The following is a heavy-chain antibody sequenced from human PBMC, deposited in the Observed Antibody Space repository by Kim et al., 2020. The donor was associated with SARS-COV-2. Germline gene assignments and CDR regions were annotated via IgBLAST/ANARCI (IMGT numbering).Heavy chain of an antibody. CDR1: GGSISSGDYY. V-gene: IGHV4-30-4*01. Sequence: SETLSLTCTVSGGSISSGDYYWSWIRQPPGKGLEWIGYIYYSGSTYYNPSLKSRVTISVDTSKNQFSLKLSSVTAADTAVYYCARGVVAANENFDYWGQGTLVTVSS. J-gene: IGHJ4*02. D-gene: IGHD2-15*01. CDR2: IYYSGST. CDR3: ARGVVAANENFDY.